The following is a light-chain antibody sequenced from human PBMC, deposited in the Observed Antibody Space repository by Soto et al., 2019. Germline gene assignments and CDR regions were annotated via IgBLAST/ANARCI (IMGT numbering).Light chain of an antibody. J-gene: IGKJ3*01. CDR1: QGINSW. CDR3: QQANNFPLT. V-gene: IGKV1-12*01. Sequence: DIQMTQSPSSVSASVGDRVTITCRASQGINSWLAWYQQKAGKAPNLLIHGASSLQSGVPSRFSGSGSGTDFTLTISSLQPEDFATYYFQQANNFPLTFGPGTKVDIK. CDR2: GAS.